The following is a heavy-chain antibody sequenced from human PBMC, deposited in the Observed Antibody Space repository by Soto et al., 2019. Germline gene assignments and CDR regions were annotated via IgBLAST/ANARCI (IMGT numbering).Heavy chain of an antibody. CDR2: IIPILGIA. CDR1: GGTFSSYT. V-gene: IGHV1-69*02. Sequence: QVQLVQSGAEVKKPGSSVKVSCKASGGTFSSYTISWVRQAPGQGLEWMGRIIPILGIANYAQKFQGRVTXTXDIXTSTAYMELSSLRSEDTAVYYCARAVSATMVRDDYWGQGTLVTVSS. CDR3: ARAVSATMVRDDY. J-gene: IGHJ4*02. D-gene: IGHD3-10*01.